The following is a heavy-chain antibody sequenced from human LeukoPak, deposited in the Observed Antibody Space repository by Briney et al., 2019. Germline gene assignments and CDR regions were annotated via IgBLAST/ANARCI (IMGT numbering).Heavy chain of an antibody. D-gene: IGHD6-13*01. CDR3: ARGRYSSSWIPWDY. J-gene: IGHJ4*02. CDR2: MNPNSGNT. CDR1: GYTFTSYD. V-gene: IGHV1-8*01. Sequence: ASVKVSCKASGYTFTSYDINWVRQATGQGLEWMGWMNPNSGNTGYAQKFQGRVTTTRNTSISTAYMELSSLRSEDTAVYYCARGRYSSSWIPWDYWGQGTLVTVSS.